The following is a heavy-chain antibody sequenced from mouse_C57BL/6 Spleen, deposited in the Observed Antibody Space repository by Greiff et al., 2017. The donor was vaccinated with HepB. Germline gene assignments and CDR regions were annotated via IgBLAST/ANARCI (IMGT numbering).Heavy chain of an antibody. Sequence: QVQLQQSGPELVKPGASVKISCKASGYAFSSSWMNWVKQRPGKGLEWIGRIYPGDGDTNYNGKFKGKATLTADKSSSTAYMQLSSLTSEDSAVCVCAREGDYDDPWFAYWGQGTLVTVSA. J-gene: IGHJ3*01. CDR1: GYAFSSSW. CDR3: AREGDYDDPWFAY. V-gene: IGHV1-82*01. CDR2: IYPGDGDT. D-gene: IGHD2-4*01.